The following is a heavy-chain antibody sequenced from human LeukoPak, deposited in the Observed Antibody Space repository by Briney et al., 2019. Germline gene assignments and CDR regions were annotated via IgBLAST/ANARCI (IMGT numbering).Heavy chain of an antibody. Sequence: GPLRLSCAASGFTFSSYSMNRVRQAPGKGLEWVSYISSSSSTIYYADSVKGRFTISRDNAKNSLYLQMNSLRAEDTAVYYCSRDRGDGIVVVPAAPDYWGQGTLVTVSS. J-gene: IGHJ4*02. D-gene: IGHD2-2*01. CDR3: SRDRGDGIVVVPAAPDY. V-gene: IGHV3-48*01. CDR2: ISSSSSTI. CDR1: GFTFSSYS.